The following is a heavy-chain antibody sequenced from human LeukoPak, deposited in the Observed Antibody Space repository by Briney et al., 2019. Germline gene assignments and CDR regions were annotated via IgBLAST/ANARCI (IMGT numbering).Heavy chain of an antibody. Sequence: ATVKVSCQDSRCTFTNYGINWVRQAPEPGGEGMGWISGYNGNTNYVQKLQGRVTMTTDTYTSTAYLELRSLRSVDTAVYYCARDSSGYPRGASDYWGQGTPITVSS. V-gene: IGHV1-18*04. J-gene: IGHJ4*02. D-gene: IGHD3-22*01. CDR2: ISGYNGNT. CDR3: ARDSSGYPRGASDY. CDR1: RCTFTNYG.